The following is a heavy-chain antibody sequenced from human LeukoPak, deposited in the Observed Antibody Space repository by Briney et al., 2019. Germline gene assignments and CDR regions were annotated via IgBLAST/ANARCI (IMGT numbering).Heavy chain of an antibody. CDR1: SDSINSRSYY. CDR3: ARHSPQDTILTSYRYYFDY. J-gene: IGHJ4*02. V-gene: IGHV4-39*07. D-gene: IGHD3-9*01. CDR2: IYFSGRT. Sequence: SETLSLTCTVSSDSINSRSYYWGWIRQSPGKGLEWIGNIYFSGRTYYNPSLKGRLTISVDTSKNEYYLKLSSMTAADTAVYYCARHSPQDTILTSYRYYFDYWGPGTLVTVSS.